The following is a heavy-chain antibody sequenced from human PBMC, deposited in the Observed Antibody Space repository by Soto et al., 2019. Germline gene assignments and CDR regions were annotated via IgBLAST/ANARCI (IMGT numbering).Heavy chain of an antibody. V-gene: IGHV3-23*01. CDR1: GFTFSKYA. Sequence: PGGSLRLSCAASGFTFSKYALTWARQAPGKGLEWVSAISGSGESKYDADSVKGRFTISRDNSKNTLYLEMNSLRPEDTAMYYCAKTSGVIVAVTSFDHWGQGTLVTVSS. J-gene: IGHJ4*02. CDR2: ISGSGESK. CDR3: AKTSGVIVAVTSFDH. D-gene: IGHD3-22*01.